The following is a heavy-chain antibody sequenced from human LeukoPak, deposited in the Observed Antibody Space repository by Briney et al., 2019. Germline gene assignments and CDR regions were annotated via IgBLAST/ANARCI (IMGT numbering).Heavy chain of an antibody. D-gene: IGHD3-10*02. CDR1: GFTFSTYA. V-gene: IGHV3-48*03. Sequence: GGSLRLSCAASGFTFSTYAMTWVRQAPGEGLEWVSYISSSGSTIYYAESVKGRFTISRDNAKNSLYLQMNSLRAEDTAVYYCAELGITMIGGVWGKGTTVTISS. CDR2: ISSSGSTI. J-gene: IGHJ6*04. CDR3: AELGITMIGGV.